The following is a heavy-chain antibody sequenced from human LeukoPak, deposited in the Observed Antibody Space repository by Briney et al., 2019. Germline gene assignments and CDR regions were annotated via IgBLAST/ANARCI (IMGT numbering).Heavy chain of an antibody. V-gene: IGHV1-2*02. D-gene: IGHD2-15*01. J-gene: IGHJ4*02. Sequence: ASVKVSCKASGYTFTGYYMHWVRQAPGQGLEWMGWINPNSGGTNYAQKFQGRVTMTRDTSISTTYMELSRLRSDDTAVYYCARDLEWRWDGTVGYWGQGTLVTVSS. CDR3: ARDLEWRWDGTVGY. CDR2: INPNSGGT. CDR1: GYTFTGYY.